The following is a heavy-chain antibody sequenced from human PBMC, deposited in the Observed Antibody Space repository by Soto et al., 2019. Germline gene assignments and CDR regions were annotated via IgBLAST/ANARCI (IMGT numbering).Heavy chain of an antibody. D-gene: IGHD3-10*01. V-gene: IGHV3-33*01. CDR1: GFTFSNYG. Sequence: QVQLVESGGGVVQPGRSLRLSCVASGFTFSNYGMHWVRQAPGQGPEWVAVIWYDGSNKDYADSVKGRFTISRDNSRNTLYLQMNSLRAEDTAVYYCASALETGDYWGQGTLVTVSS. CDR2: IWYDGSNK. CDR3: ASALETGDY. J-gene: IGHJ4*02.